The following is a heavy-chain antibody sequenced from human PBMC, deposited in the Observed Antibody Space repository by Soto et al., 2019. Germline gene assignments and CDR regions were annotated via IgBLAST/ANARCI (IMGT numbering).Heavy chain of an antibody. V-gene: IGHV3-23*01. J-gene: IGHJ4*02. Sequence: GGSLRLSCAACGLTFSSYAMSWVRQAPGKGLEWVSGISGSGGSTYYADSVKGRFTISRDNSKSTLYLQMNSLRAEDTAFYYCAKSNRPTPPFDSWGQGTLLTVSS. CDR1: GLTFSSYA. D-gene: IGHD4-4*01. CDR3: AKSNRPTPPFDS. CDR2: ISGSGGST.